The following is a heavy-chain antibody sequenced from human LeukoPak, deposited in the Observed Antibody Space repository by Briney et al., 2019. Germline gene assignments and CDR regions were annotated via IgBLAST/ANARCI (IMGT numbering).Heavy chain of an antibody. CDR1: GYSISSGYY. CDR2: IYHSGST. CDR3: ASEGPCGGDCYHDY. V-gene: IGHV4-38-2*01. Sequence: PSETLSLTCAVSGYSISSGYYWGWIRQPPGKGLEWIGSIYHSGSTYYNPSLKSRVTISVDTSKNQFSLKLSSVTAADTAVCYCASEGPCGGDCYHDYWGQGTLVTVSS. D-gene: IGHD2-21*01. J-gene: IGHJ4*02.